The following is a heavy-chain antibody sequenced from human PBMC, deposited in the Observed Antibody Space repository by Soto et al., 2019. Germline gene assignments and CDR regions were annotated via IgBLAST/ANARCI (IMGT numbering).Heavy chain of an antibody. CDR1: GFSLSSSGVG. CDR3: AHKRGYYDFWSGYAP. V-gene: IGHV2-5*02. Sequence: SGPTLVNPTQTLTLTCTFSGFSLSSSGVGVGWIRQPPGKALEWLAIIYWDDDRRYSPSLKSRLTITKDTSKNQVVLTMTNMDPVDTATYYCAHKRGYYDFWSGYAPRGQGTLVTVSS. D-gene: IGHD3-3*01. J-gene: IGHJ5*02. CDR2: IYWDDDR.